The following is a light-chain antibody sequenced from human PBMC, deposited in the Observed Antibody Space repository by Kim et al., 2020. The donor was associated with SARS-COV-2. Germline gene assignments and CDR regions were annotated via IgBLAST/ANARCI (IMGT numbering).Light chain of an antibody. J-gene: IGKJ4*01. V-gene: IGKV3-15*01. CDR2: GAH. Sequence: PGESAPRSLRASISVNRILAWDQQEPGQAPRLLIYGAHNGAAGLPARISGRGSGTEFTLAISSLQSEDFAVYYCQQYDGWPLNFGGGTKVDIK. CDR3: QQYDGWPLN. CDR1: ISVNRI.